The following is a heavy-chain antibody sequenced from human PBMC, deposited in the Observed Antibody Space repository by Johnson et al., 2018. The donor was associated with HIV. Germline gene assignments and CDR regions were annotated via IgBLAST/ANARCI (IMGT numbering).Heavy chain of an antibody. CDR2: IRFDGSNK. CDR1: GFIFSSYG. J-gene: IGHJ3*02. D-gene: IGHD6-13*01. CDR3: AKDEEGYSSAWSAGTAVDI. V-gene: IGHV3-30*02. Sequence: QVLLLESGGGVVQRGGSLRLSCAASGFIFSSYGMHWVRQAPGKGLEWVAFIRFDGSNKFYADSVKGRFLLSRDNSMNTLYLQMNSLKADDTAIYNFAKDEEGYSSAWSAGTAVDIWGQGTMVTVSS.